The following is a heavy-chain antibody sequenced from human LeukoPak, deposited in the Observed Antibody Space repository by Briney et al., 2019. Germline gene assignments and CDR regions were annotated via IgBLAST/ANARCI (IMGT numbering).Heavy chain of an antibody. CDR2: ISGSGGST. J-gene: IGHJ4*02. V-gene: IGHV3-23*01. Sequence: PGGSLRLSCAASGFIFSNYAMSWVRQAPGKGLEWVSGISGSGGSTYYADSVKGRFTISRDNSKNTLYLQMNSLRAEDTAIYYCAKRVVYYFDYWGRGTLVTVSS. D-gene: IGHD2-8*02. CDR3: AKRVVYYFDY. CDR1: GFIFSNYA.